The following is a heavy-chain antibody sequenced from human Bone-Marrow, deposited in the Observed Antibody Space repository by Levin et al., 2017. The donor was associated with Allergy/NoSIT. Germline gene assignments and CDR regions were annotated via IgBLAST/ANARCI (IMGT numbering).Heavy chain of an antibody. Sequence: SETLSLTCTVSGDSISSGHYYWSWIRQPPGKGLEWIGHSYYSGTAYYNPSLKSRLTISVDTSQNQFSLNLSSVTAADTAVYYCARVRNAGGRGWFDSWGQGTLVTVSS. V-gene: IGHV4-31*03. CDR1: GDSISSGHYY. J-gene: IGHJ5*01. CDR2: SYYSGTA. D-gene: IGHD2-8*02. CDR3: ARVRNAGGRGWFDS.